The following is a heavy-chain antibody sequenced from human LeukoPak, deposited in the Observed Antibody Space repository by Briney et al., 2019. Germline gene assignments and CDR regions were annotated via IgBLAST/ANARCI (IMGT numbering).Heavy chain of an antibody. CDR2: IYSGGST. CDR3: ARDYDRSGYQVY. D-gene: IGHD3-22*01. CDR1: GFTVSNNY. V-gene: IGHV3-66*01. J-gene: IGHJ4*02. Sequence: GGSLRLSCAASGFTVSNNYMSWVRQAPGKGLEWVSVIYSGGSTYYADSVKGRFTISRDNSKNTLYLQMNSLRVEDTAVYYCARDYDRSGYQVYWGQGTLVTVSS.